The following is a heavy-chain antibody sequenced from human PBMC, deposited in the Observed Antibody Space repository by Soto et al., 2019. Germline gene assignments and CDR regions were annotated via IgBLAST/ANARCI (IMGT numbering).Heavy chain of an antibody. J-gene: IGHJ5*02. V-gene: IGHV4-59*01. Sequence: QVQLQESGPGLVKPSETLSLTCTVSGGSISSYYWSWIRQPPGKGLEWIGYIYYSGSTNYNPSLKSRVTISVDTSKNQFSLKLSSVTAADTAVYYCARDVGYSSSWYAWFDPWGQGTLVTVSS. CDR2: IYYSGST. D-gene: IGHD6-13*01. CDR3: ARDVGYSSSWYAWFDP. CDR1: GGSISSYY.